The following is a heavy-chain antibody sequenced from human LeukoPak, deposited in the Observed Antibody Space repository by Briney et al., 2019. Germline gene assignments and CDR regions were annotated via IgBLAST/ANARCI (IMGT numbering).Heavy chain of an antibody. CDR1: GGSFSGYY. CDR2: INHSGST. D-gene: IGHD3-10*01. V-gene: IGHV4-34*01. CDR3: AREGDYYGSGRPYAFDI. J-gene: IGHJ3*02. Sequence: PSETLSLTCAVYGGSFSGYYWSWIRQPPGKGLEWIGEINHSGSTNYNPSLKSRVTISVDTSKNQFSLKLSSVTAADTAVYYCAREGDYYGSGRPYAFDIWGQGTMVTVSS.